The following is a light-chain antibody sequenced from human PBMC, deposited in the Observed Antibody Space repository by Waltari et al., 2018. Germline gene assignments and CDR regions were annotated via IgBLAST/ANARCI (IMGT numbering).Light chain of an antibody. J-gene: IGLJ2*01. CDR2: QDS. Sequence: SYELTQPPSVSVSPGQTASITCSGDKLGDKYACWYQQKPGQSPVLVSYQDSKRPSGSPERFSGSNSGNTATLTISGTHAMDEADYYCQAWDSSTAHVVFGGGTKLTVL. V-gene: IGLV3-1*01. CDR3: QAWDSSTAHVV. CDR1: KLGDKY.